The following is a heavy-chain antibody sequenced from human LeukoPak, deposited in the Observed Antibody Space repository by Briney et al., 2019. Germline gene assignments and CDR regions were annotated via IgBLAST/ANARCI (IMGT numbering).Heavy chain of an antibody. J-gene: IGHJ5*02. CDR1: GGTFSSYA. D-gene: IGHD4-11*01. CDR3: ARVPYSNYLYNWFDP. Sequence: ASVKVSCRASGGTFSSYAISWVRQAPGQGLEWMGRIIPILGIANYAQKFQGRVTITADKSTSTAYMELSSLRAEDTAVYYCARVPYSNYLYNWFDPWGQGTLVTVSS. CDR2: IIPILGIA. V-gene: IGHV1-69*04.